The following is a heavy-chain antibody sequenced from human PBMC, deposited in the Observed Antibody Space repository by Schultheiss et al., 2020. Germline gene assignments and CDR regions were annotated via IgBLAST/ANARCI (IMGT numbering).Heavy chain of an antibody. V-gene: IGHV4-59*06. D-gene: IGHD5-24*01. J-gene: IGHJ4*02. Sequence: SQTLSLTCTVSGGSISGYYWSWIRQTPGKGLEWIGYIYYSGSTYYNPSLKSRVTISVDTSKNQFSLKLSSVTAADTAVYYCARDVGGFDYWGQGTLVTVSS. CDR3: ARDVGGFDY. CDR2: IYYSGST. CDR1: GGSISGYY.